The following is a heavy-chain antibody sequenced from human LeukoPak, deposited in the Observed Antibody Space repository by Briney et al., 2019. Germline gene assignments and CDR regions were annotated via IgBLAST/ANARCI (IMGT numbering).Heavy chain of an antibody. J-gene: IGHJ4*02. CDR1: GYTFTGYY. Sequence: ASVKVSCKASGYTFTGYYMHWVRQAPGQGLEWMGWINPNSGGTNCAQKFQGRVTMTRDTSISTAYMELSRLRSDDTAVYYCARDESGSGSYYNAYWGQGTLVTVSS. CDR2: INPNSGGT. D-gene: IGHD3-10*01. CDR3: ARDESGSGSYYNAY. V-gene: IGHV1-2*02.